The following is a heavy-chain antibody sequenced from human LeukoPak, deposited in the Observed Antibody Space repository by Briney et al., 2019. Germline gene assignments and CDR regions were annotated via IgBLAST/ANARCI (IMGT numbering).Heavy chain of an antibody. CDR3: ATEPPPLDYYYFDY. CDR2: ISGSGGST. CDR1: GFTFSNYA. D-gene: IGHD3-10*01. J-gene: IGHJ4*02. Sequence: GGSLRLSCAASGFTFSNYAMSWVRQAPGKGLEWVSGISGSGGSTYYADSVKGRFSITRDNSKNTLSLQINSLRAEDTAVYYCATEPPPLDYYYFDYWGQGTLVTVSS. V-gene: IGHV3-23*01.